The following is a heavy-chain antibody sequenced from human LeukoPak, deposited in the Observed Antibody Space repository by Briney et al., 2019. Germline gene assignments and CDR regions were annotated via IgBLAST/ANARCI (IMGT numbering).Heavy chain of an antibody. D-gene: IGHD3-22*01. CDR1: AFGFRSYA. J-gene: IGHJ5*02. V-gene: IGHV3-74*01. CDR3: ARDRQWNYYDSSGYPRPSDWFDP. CDR2: INSDGSST. Sequence: PGTSLRLSCAASAFGFRSYAMHWVRQAPGKGLVWVSRINSDGSSTSYADSVKGRFTISRDNAKNTLYLQMNSLRAEDTAVYYCARDRQWNYYDSSGYPRPSDWFDPWGQGTLVTVSS.